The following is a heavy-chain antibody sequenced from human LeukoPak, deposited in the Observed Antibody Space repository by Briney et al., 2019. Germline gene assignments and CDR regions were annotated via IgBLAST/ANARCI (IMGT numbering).Heavy chain of an antibody. CDR1: GVSISSSNSY. CDR2: IYYSGNT. Sequence: SETLSLTCTVSGVSISSSNSYWGWIRQPPGKGLEWIGSIYYSGNTYYNASLKSQVSISIDTSKNQFSLKLSSVTAADTAVYYCASFYGSGFSSDYWGQGTLVTVSS. V-gene: IGHV4-39*01. CDR3: ASFYGSGFSSDY. D-gene: IGHD3-10*01. J-gene: IGHJ4*02.